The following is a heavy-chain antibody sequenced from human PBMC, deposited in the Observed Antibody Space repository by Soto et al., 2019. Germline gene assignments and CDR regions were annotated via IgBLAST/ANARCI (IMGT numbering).Heavy chain of an antibody. Sequence: EVQLLDSGGGLVQPGGSLRLSCVASGFTSSSCAMRWVRQAPGKGLEWVSGISASGGSTYYADSVKGRFPISRDNSKNTLYLQMNSLSAEDTAVYYCAAPGIGNGSYVFHDWVQGPVLTVSA. D-gene: IGHD6-13*01. CDR3: AAPGIGNGSYVFHD. CDR2: ISASGGST. CDR1: GFTSSSCA. V-gene: IGHV3-23*01. J-gene: IGHJ4*02.